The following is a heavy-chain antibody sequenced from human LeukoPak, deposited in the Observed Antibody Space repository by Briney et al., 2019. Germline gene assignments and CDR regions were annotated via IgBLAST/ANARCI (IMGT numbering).Heavy chain of an antibody. CDR3: ARGADGVSSNSRGWFDP. CDR1: GLTFKNYA. Sequence: PGGSLRLSCGASGLTFKNYAMNWVRQAPGKGLEWVSVISGSGDSTYYADSVKGRFTISRDNARNSLYLQMNTLRAEDTAVYSCARGADGVSSNSRGWFDPWGQGTLVTVSS. D-gene: IGHD2-15*01. CDR2: ISGSGDST. J-gene: IGHJ5*02. V-gene: IGHV3-21*01.